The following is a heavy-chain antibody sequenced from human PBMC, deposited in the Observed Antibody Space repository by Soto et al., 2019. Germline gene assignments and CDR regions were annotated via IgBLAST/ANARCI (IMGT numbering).Heavy chain of an antibody. V-gene: IGHV3-23*01. D-gene: IGHD5-12*01. CDR2: ITSTGSST. J-gene: IGHJ4*02. CDR3: AKGAEGYVVSSLDF. CDR1: GFIFSIYA. Sequence: EVQLLESGGGFVQPGGSLRLSCAASGFIFSIYAMTWVRQAPGEGLEWVSGITSTGSSTYYADSVKGRFTISRDNSNNTLFLQINSLRAVDTAVYYCAKGAEGYVVSSLDFWGQGTLVSVSS.